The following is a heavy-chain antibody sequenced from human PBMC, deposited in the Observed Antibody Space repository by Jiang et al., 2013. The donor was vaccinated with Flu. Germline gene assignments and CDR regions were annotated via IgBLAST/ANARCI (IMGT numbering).Heavy chain of an antibody. CDR1: GFTFSSYA. D-gene: IGHD3-9*01. Sequence: VQPGGSLRLSCSASGFTFSSYAMHWVRQAPGKGLEYVSAISSNGGSTYYADSVKGRFTISRDNSKNTLYLQMSSLRAEDTAVYYCVKDSPTTVDDYDILTHLTSDWGQGTLVTVSS. J-gene: IGHJ4*02. CDR3: VKDSPTTVDDYDILTHLTSD. CDR2: ISSNGGST. V-gene: IGHV3-64D*06.